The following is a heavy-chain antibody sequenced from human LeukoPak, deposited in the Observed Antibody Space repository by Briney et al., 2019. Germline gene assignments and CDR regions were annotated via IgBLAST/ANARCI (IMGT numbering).Heavy chain of an antibody. Sequence: SETLSLTCAVSGDSISSSHWWSWVRQPPGKGLEWIGEIHHSGGTNYNPSVKSRLTISVDKSKNQFSLRLTSVTAADTAVYYCASNAVGGHYFDYWGQGTLVTVSS. D-gene: IGHD6-19*01. J-gene: IGHJ4*02. CDR2: IHHSGGT. CDR1: GDSISSSHW. V-gene: IGHV4-4*02. CDR3: ASNAVGGHYFDY.